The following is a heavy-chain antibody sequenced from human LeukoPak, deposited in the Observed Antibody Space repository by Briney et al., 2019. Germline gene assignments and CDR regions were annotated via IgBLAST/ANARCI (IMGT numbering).Heavy chain of an antibody. J-gene: IGHJ4*02. CDR1: GFTFSDYY. CDR3: ARESRATGYNLFDD. V-gene: IGHV3-11*06. CDR2: ISSGSSST. D-gene: IGHD1-26*01. Sequence: PGGSLRLSCAASGFTFSDYYMSWIRQAPGKGLEWVSYISSGSSSTNYADSVKGRFTISRDNAKNSLYLQRNSLRAEDTAVYYCARESRATGYNLFDDWGQGTLVTVSS.